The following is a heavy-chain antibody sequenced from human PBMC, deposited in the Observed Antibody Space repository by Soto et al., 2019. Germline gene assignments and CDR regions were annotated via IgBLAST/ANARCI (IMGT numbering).Heavy chain of an antibody. D-gene: IGHD2-15*01. V-gene: IGHV4-4*02. Sequence: SETLCLTGAVCGGCIGSGGYCWSWVRQPPGKGLEWIGEVYHSGNTNYNPSLKSRVIISVDKSKNQFSLKLSSVTDADTAMYYCASGARPPQRDSWGQRTLLTVSS. CDR1: GGCIGSGGYC. CDR3: ASGARPPQRDS. CDR2: VYHSGNT. J-gene: IGHJ4*02.